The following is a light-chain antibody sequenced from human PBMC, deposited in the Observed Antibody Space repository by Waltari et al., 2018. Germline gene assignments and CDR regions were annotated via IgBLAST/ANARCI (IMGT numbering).Light chain of an antibody. CDR3: CSRAGTYTWL. Sequence: QSALSQPLSVSGSPGQSVTISCTGTRNDVGGSYYVSWFQQFPGKAPNLIIYDVTRRHSGVPDRFSGSKSGNTASLTISGLQVEDEATYYCCSRAGTYTWLFGGGTKVTVL. J-gene: IGLJ2*01. V-gene: IGLV2-11*01. CDR2: DVT. CDR1: RNDVGGSYY.